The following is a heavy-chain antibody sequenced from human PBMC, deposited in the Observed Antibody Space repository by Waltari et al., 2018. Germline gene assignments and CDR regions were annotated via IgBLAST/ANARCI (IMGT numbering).Heavy chain of an antibody. J-gene: IGHJ6*02. CDR2: ISTDASDT. CDR1: GFTFRSFW. V-gene: IGHV3-74*03. CDR3: ARVSRRTYRSPVPGRHYYYGMDV. D-gene: IGHD1-1*01. Sequence: EEQLVESGGGLVQPGDSLRLSCAASGFTFRSFWMNWVRTAPRQGPLWVSRISTDASDTTYADSVKGRFTISRDNARNTLYLQMNRLRAEDTAVYFCARVSRRTYRSPVPGRHYYYGMDVWGQGTTVTVSS.